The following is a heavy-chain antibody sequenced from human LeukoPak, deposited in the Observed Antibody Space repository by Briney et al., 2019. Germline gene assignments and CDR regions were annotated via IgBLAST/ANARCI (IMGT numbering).Heavy chain of an antibody. D-gene: IGHD3-9*01. CDR3: ARGPRGILTGYYFDY. V-gene: IGHV3-66*01. J-gene: IGHJ4*02. CDR1: GFTVSSNY. Sequence: PGGSLRLSCAASGFTVSSNYMSWVRQAPGKGLEWVSVIYSGGSTYYADSVKGRFTISRDNPKNTLYLQMNSLRAEDTAVYYCARGPRGILTGYYFDYWGQGTLVTVSS. CDR2: IYSGGST.